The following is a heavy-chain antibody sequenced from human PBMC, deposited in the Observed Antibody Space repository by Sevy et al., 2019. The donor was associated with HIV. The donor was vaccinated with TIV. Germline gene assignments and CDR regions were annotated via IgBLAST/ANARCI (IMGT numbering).Heavy chain of an antibody. J-gene: IGHJ4*02. CDR1: GFTFSSYV. D-gene: IGHD5-18*01. CDR2: ISGNGGST. CDR3: AHGRGYTSPRVFDF. Sequence: GGSLRLSCAASGFTFSSYVISWVRQAPGRRLEWVSGISGNGGSTYYADSVKGRFTISRDNSKNTLYLQMHSLRVEDTAVYYCAHGRGYTSPRVFDFWGQGTLVTVSS. V-gene: IGHV3-23*01.